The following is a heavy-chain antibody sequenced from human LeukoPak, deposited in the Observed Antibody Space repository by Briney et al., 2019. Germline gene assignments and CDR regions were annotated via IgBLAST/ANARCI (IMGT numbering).Heavy chain of an antibody. CDR2: IFSGGTT. V-gene: IGHV3-66*01. J-gene: IGHJ4*02. D-gene: IGHD4-17*01. CDR1: GFTVSSKY. CDR3: ATSRTDYDLHY. Sequence: PGGSLRLSCAASGFTVSSKYMSWVRQAPGKGLEWVSVIFSGGTTFYADSVKGRFTISRDNSENTLYLQMNSLRAEDTAVYYCATSRTDYDLHYWGQGTLVTVSS.